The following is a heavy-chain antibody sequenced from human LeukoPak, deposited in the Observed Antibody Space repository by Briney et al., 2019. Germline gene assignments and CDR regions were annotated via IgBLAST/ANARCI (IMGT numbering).Heavy chain of an antibody. CDR3: AREGREGLLRDY. D-gene: IGHD3-22*01. CDR1: GGTFSSYA. Sequence: GASVEVSCKASGGTFSSYAISWVRQAPGQGLEWMGRIIPILGIANYAQKFQGGVTITADKSTSTAYMELSSLRSEDTAVYYCAREGREGLLRDYWGQGTLVTVSS. CDR2: IIPILGIA. J-gene: IGHJ4*02. V-gene: IGHV1-69*04.